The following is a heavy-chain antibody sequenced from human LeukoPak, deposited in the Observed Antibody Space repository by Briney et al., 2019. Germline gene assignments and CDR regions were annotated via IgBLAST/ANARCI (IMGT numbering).Heavy chain of an antibody. CDR3: ARVAGGNSPYYFDY. D-gene: IGHD4-23*01. CDR2: INSDGSST. Sequence: GGSLRLSCAASGFTFSNYRMHWVRQAPGKGLVWVSRINSDGSSTSYADSVKGRFTISRDNAKNTLYLQMNSLRAEDTAVYYCARVAGGNSPYYFDYWGQGTLVTVSS. V-gene: IGHV3-74*01. CDR1: GFTFSNYR. J-gene: IGHJ4*02.